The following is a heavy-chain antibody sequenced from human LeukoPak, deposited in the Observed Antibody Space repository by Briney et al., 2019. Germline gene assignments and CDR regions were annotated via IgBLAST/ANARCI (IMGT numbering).Heavy chain of an antibody. CDR2: IYPGDSDT. CDR3: ARRDAGLAFDY. CDR1: GYTFTTYW. V-gene: IGHV5-51*01. J-gene: IGHJ4*02. D-gene: IGHD6-13*01. Sequence: GESLKISCKGSGYTFTTYWIAWVRQMPGKDLEWMGIIYPGDSDTRYSPSFQGQVTISADKSITTAYLQWSSLKASDTAMYYCARRDAGLAFDYWGRGTLVTVSS.